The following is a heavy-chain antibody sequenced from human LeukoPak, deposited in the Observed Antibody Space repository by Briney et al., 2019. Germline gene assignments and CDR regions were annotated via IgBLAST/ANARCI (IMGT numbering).Heavy chain of an antibody. Sequence: SETLSLTCTVSGGSISSGGYYWSWIRQHPGKGLEWIGYIYYSGSTYYNPSLKSRVTKSVDTSKNQFSLKLSSVTAADTAVYYCARVGGPGKFDYWGQGTLVTVSS. CDR3: ARVGGPGKFDY. J-gene: IGHJ4*02. CDR1: GGSISSGGYY. D-gene: IGHD3-3*01. CDR2: IYYSGST. V-gene: IGHV4-31*03.